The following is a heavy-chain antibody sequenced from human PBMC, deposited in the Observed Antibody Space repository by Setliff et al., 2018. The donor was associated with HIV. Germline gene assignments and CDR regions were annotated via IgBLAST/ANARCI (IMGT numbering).Heavy chain of an antibody. CDR3: ASNYDFWGGYETNYYMDV. D-gene: IGHD3-3*01. Sequence: ASVKVSCKASGYTFSSYSITWVRQAPGQGLEWMGWISAYNGNTNYAQKLQGRVTMTTDTSASTAYMELSSLRSEDTAVYYCASNYDFWGGYETNYYMDVWGKGTTVTVSS. CDR1: GYTFSSYS. J-gene: IGHJ6*03. CDR2: ISAYNGNT. V-gene: IGHV1-18*01.